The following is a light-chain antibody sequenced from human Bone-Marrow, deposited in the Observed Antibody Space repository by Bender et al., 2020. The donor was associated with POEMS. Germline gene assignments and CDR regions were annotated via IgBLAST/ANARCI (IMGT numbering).Light chain of an antibody. CDR1: SSDVGANNY. CDR3: SSYTTSTTLL. Sequence: QSALTQPASVSGSPGQSITISCTGTSSDVGANNYVSWYQQYPGKAPQLMIYDVSNRPSGVSDRFYGSKSGNTASLTISGLQTEDEADYYCSSYTTSTTLLFGGGTRLTVL. J-gene: IGLJ2*01. V-gene: IGLV2-14*01. CDR2: DVS.